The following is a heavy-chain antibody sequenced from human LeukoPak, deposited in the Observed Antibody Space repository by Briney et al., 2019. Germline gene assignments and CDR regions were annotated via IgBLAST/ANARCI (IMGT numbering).Heavy chain of an antibody. CDR3: ASRPRADIGPLDF. Sequence: GGSLRLSCAASGFTFSDYAMSWVRQAPGKGLEWVSSITGSGSRTYYTDSVKGRFTISRGNSKNTLYLQMNSLRADEAAVYYCASRPRADIGPLDFWGQGTLVTVSS. V-gene: IGHV3-23*01. J-gene: IGHJ4*02. CDR2: ITGSGSRT. D-gene: IGHD1-14*01. CDR1: GFTFSDYA.